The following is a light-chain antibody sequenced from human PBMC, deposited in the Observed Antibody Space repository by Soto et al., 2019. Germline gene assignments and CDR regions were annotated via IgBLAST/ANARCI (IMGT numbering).Light chain of an antibody. Sequence: AIQMTQSPSSLSASVGDRVTITCRASQGIGNDLGWYQQKPGKAPKVLIYGASSLQGGVPLRFSGSGSGTDFTLTISSLQPEDFATYYCLQDNSYPLTFGQGTKVEVK. V-gene: IGKV1-6*01. CDR1: QGIGND. CDR3: LQDNSYPLT. J-gene: IGKJ1*01. CDR2: GAS.